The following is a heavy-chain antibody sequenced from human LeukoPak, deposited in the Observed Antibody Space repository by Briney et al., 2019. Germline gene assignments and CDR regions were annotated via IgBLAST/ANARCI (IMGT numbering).Heavy chain of an antibody. J-gene: IGHJ4*02. CDR2: IRSSGDSL. V-gene: IGHV3-48*03. D-gene: IGHD3-10*01. CDR3: ARDLFVRRYFDY. CDR1: GFTFSSYE. Sequence: GGSLRLSCAASGFTFSSYEMKWVRQAPGKGLEWVSYIRSSGDSLYYADSVKGRFTISRDNARNSLYLQMNSLRAEDTAVYYCARDLFVRRYFDYWGQGTLVTVSS.